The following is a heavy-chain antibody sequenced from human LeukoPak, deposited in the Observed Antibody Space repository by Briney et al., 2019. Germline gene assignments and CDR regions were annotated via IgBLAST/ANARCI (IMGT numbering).Heavy chain of an antibody. Sequence: SETLSLTCAVYGGSFSGYYWSWIRQPPGKGLEWIGEINHSGSTNYNPSLKSRATISVDTSKNQFSLKLSSVTAADTAVYYCARRVPAAIHYSYYGMDVWGQGTTVTVSS. J-gene: IGHJ6*02. CDR3: ARRVPAAIHYSYYGMDV. CDR2: INHSGST. D-gene: IGHD2-2*01. CDR1: GGSFSGYY. V-gene: IGHV4-34*01.